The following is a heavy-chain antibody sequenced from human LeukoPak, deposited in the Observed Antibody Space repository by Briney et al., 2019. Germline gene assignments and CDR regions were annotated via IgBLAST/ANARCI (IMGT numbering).Heavy chain of an antibody. Sequence: GGSLRLSCAASGFTFSNAWMSWVRQAPRKGLEGVGRIKSKTDGGITDYAAPVKGRFTISRDDSKNPLYLQMKSLKTEDTAVYYCTTSYGDYYDSSGYLFFDYWGQGTLVTVSS. CDR2: IKSKTDGGIT. D-gene: IGHD3-22*01. V-gene: IGHV3-15*01. CDR3: TTSYGDYYDSSGYLFFDY. CDR1: GFTFSNAW. J-gene: IGHJ4*02.